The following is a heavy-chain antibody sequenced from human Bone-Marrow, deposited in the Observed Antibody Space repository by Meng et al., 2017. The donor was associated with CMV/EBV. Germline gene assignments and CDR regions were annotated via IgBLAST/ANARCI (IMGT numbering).Heavy chain of an antibody. CDR3: ARDVRFSSSWYGSDY. J-gene: IGHJ4*02. V-gene: IGHV1-18*01. D-gene: IGHD6-13*01. CDR1: GYTFTSYG. CDR2: ISVYNGNT. Sequence: ASAKVFCKASGYTFTSYGISWVRQAPGQGLEWMGWISVYNGNTNYAQKFQGRVTMTTDTSTTTAYMELRSLRSDDTAVYYCARDVRFSSSWYGSDYWGQGTLVTVSS.